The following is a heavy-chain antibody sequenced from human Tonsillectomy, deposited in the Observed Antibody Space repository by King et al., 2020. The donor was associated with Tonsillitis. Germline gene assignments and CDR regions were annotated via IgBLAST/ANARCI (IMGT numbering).Heavy chain of an antibody. CDR3: GKGDTMVRGAFILGDALDI. CDR1: GFTFSSYA. CDR2: ISGSGITT. V-gene: IGHV3-23*04. D-gene: IGHD3-10*01. J-gene: IGHJ3*02. Sequence: DVQLVESGGGLVQPGGSLRLSCAASGFTFSSYAMNWVRQAPGKGLEWVSTISGSGITTYYAASGKGRFTISRDNSKNTLYLKMKNLRVEDTAVYYCGKGDTMVRGAFILGDALDIWGQGTMVTVPS.